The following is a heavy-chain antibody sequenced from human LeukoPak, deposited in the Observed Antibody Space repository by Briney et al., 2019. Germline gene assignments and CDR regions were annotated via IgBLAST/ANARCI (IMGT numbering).Heavy chain of an antibody. Sequence: NSSETLSLTCTLSGGSISSYYGSWIRQPPGKGLEGIGYIYYSGSTNYNPSLKSRVTISVDTSKNHFSLKLSSVTAADTAVYYCARSVEGYCRGGSCYYYSYYMDVWGKGTTVTVSS. D-gene: IGHD2-15*01. CDR1: GGSISSYY. CDR2: IYYSGST. V-gene: IGHV4-59*01. J-gene: IGHJ6*03. CDR3: ARSVEGYCRGGSCYYYSYYMDV.